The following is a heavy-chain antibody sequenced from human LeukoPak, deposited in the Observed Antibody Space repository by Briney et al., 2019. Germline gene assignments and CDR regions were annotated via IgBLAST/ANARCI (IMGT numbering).Heavy chain of an antibody. Sequence: GGSLRLSCSGSGFTFSSYAMHWVRQAPGKGLEYVSAISSNGGSTYYADSVKGRFTISRDNSKNTLYLQMSSLRAEDTAVYYCVKAPSVGSSWSLLDDWGQGTLVTVSS. CDR3: VKAPSVGSSWSLLDD. CDR2: ISSNGGST. V-gene: IGHV3-64D*06. D-gene: IGHD6-13*01. CDR1: GFTFSSYA. J-gene: IGHJ4*02.